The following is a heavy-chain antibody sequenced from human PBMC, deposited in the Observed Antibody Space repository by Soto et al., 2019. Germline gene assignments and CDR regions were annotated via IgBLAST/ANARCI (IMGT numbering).Heavy chain of an antibody. CDR3: TRDLNSRY. V-gene: IGHV3-48*01. CDR1: GFTFSSHS. Sequence: EVQLVQSGGGLMQTGGSLRLSCAASGFTFSSHSMNWVRQAPGRGLEWISYISSSGDSIYYEDSVKGRFTISRDEARSSLDLQMNSLGAEDTAVYYCTRDLNSRYWGQGTLVTVSS. D-gene: IGHD5-18*01. J-gene: IGHJ4*02. CDR2: ISSSGDSI.